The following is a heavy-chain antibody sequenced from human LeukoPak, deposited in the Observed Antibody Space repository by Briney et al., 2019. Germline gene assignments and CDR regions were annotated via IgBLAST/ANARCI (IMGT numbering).Heavy chain of an antibody. CDR3: ARVRAVSGYDPYYYYGMDV. J-gene: IGHJ6*02. D-gene: IGHD5-12*01. V-gene: IGHV4-59*01. Sequence: SETLSLTCTVSGGSISSYYWSWIRQPPGKGLEWIGYIYYSGSTNYNPSLKSRVTISVDTSKNQFSLKLSSVTAADTAVYYCARVRAVSGYDPYYYYGMDVWGQGITVTVSS. CDR2: IYYSGST. CDR1: GGSISSYY.